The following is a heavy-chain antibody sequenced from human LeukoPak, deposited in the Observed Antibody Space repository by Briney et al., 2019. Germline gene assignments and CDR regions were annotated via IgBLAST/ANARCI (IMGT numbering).Heavy chain of an antibody. J-gene: IGHJ3*02. V-gene: IGHV4-34*10. D-gene: IGHD1-26*01. CDR3: TRYSGSSHPYAFDI. CDR1: GGSFSGYY. CDR2: INHSGST. Sequence: PSETLSLTCAVYGGSFSGYYWSWIRQPPGKGLEWIGEINHSGSTNYNPSLKSRVTMSVDTSKNQFSLKLTSVTAADTAVYYCTRYSGSSHPYAFDIWGQGTMVTVSS.